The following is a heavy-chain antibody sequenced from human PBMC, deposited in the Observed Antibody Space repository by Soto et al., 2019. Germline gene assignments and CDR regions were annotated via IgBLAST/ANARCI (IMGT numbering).Heavy chain of an antibody. V-gene: IGHV1-69*01. CDR2: IIPIFGTT. Sequence: QVQLVQSGAEVKKPGSSVKVSCKASGDTFTRYGVSWVRQAPGQGLEWMGGIIPIFGTTNYAQKFQDRVTISADESTSIAYAELSSLRSEDTAVYYCASAQYRLWLSYSYFYVLEVWGQGTTVTVSS. CDR3: ASAQYRLWLSYSYFYVLEV. D-gene: IGHD2-2*01. CDR1: GDTFTRYG. J-gene: IGHJ6*02.